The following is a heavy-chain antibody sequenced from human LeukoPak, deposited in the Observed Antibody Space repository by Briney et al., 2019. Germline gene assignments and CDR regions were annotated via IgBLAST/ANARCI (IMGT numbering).Heavy chain of an antibody. D-gene: IGHD1-26*01. V-gene: IGHV4-4*07. CDR3: TRGVGAGGY. CDR1: GLSINLFS. CDR2: IYSSGTT. Sequence: SSETLSLTCSVSGLSINLFSWSWIRQPAGKGLEWIGRIYSSGTTFYNPSLKGRVTVSVDKSRNQFSLEMRSVTVADTAVYYCTRGVGAGGYWGQGTQVTVSS. J-gene: IGHJ4*02.